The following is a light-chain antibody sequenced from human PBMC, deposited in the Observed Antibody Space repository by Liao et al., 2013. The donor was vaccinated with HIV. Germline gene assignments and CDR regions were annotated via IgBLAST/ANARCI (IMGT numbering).Light chain of an antibody. Sequence: SYELTQPHSVSVATAQMARITCGGHHIGSKAVHWYRQKPGQDPVLVICSDSDRPSGILERFSGSNPGNTTTLTISRIEAGDEADYYCQVWDSSSDHVVFGGGTKLTV. CDR2: SDS. CDR3: QVWDSSSDHVV. CDR1: HIGSKA. J-gene: IGLJ2*01. V-gene: IGLV3-12*01.